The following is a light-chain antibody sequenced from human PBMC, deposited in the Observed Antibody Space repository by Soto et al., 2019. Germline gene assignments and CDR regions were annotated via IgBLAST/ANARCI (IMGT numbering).Light chain of an antibody. CDR2: GAS. Sequence: EIVLTQSPGTLSLSPGERATLSCVASQSVSSSFLAWYQQKPVQAPRLLIYGASNRATGIPDRFSGSGSGTDFTLTIRRLEPEEFAVYYCQQYDRSPRTFGQGTKVEIK. CDR3: QQYDRSPRT. J-gene: IGKJ1*01. CDR1: QSVSSSF. V-gene: IGKV3-20*01.